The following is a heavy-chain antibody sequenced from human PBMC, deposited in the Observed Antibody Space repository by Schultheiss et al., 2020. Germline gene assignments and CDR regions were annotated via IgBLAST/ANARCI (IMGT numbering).Heavy chain of an antibody. Sequence: GESLKISCAASGFTFSSYAMHWVRQAPGKGLEWVAVISYDGSNKYYADSVKGRFTISRDNSKNTLYLQMNSLRAEDTAVYYCAREFIQGRHDYGVYYYYGMDVWGQGTTVTFSS. J-gene: IGHJ6*02. CDR1: GFTFSSYA. CDR3: AREFIQGRHDYGVYYYYGMDV. CDR2: ISYDGSNK. V-gene: IGHV3-30-3*01. D-gene: IGHD4-17*01.